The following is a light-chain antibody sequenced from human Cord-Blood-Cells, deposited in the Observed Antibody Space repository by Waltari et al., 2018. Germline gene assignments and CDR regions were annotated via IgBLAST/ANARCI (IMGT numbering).Light chain of an antibody. J-gene: IGLJ3*02. Sequence: QSALTQPASVSGSPGQSITISCTGTSMDVGAYNYASWYQQHPGKAHKLMLYDVSNRPSGVSNRFSGSKSGNTASLTISGLQAEDEADYYCSSYTSSSTVFGGGTKLTVL. V-gene: IGLV2-14*01. CDR3: SSYTSSSTV. CDR1: SMDVGAYNY. CDR2: DVS.